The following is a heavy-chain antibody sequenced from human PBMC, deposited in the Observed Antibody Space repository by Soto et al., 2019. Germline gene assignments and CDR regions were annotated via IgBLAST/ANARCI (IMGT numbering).Heavy chain of an antibody. J-gene: IGHJ5*01. CDR2: VSFDGSHK. CDR3: AKRGDAVSGYFDF. Sequence: GGSLRLSCAASGFTFSSYAIQWVRQGPGKGLEWVADVSFDGSHKTYAVPVRGRFTISRDNSKKTVYLQMNSLRAEDTALYYWAKRGDAVSGYFDFWGQGTRVTVSS. CDR1: GFTFSSYA. D-gene: IGHD3-3*01. V-gene: IGHV3-30*18.